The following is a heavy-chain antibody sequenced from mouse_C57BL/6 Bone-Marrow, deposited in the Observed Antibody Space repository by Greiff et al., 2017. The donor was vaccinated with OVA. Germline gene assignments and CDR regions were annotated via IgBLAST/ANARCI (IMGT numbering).Heavy chain of an antibody. Sequence: QVQLQQSGPGLVQPSQSLSITCTVSGFSLTSYGVHWVRQSPGKGLEWLGVIWSGGSTDYNAAFISRLSISKDNSKSQVFFKMNSLQADDTAIYYCARTITGPWFAYWGQGTLVTVSA. CDR1: GFSLTSYG. CDR3: ARTITGPWFAY. J-gene: IGHJ3*01. CDR2: IWSGGST. D-gene: IGHD4-1*01. V-gene: IGHV2-2*01.